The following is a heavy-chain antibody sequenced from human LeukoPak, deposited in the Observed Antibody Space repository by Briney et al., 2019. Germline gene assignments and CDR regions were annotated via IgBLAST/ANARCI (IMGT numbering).Heavy chain of an antibody. CDR2: INPNSGGT. CDR1: GYTFTGYY. V-gene: IGHV1-2*06. CDR3: ARDGVEGLLWFGECMIDY. D-gene: IGHD3-10*01. J-gene: IGHJ4*02. Sequence: ASVKVSCKASGYTFTGYYMHWVRQAPGQGLEWMGRINPNSGGTNYAQKFQGRVTMTRDTSISTAYMELSRLRSDDTAAYYFARDGVEGLLWFGECMIDYWGQGTMVTVSS.